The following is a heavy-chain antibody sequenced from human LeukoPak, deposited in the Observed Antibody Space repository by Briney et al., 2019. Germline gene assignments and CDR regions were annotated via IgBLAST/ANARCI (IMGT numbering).Heavy chain of an antibody. Sequence: PGGSLRLSCAASRFTFSSYSMNWVRQAPGKGLEWVSYISSSSSNIYYADSVKGRFTISRDNGKCSLYLQTNSEKAERRAECCCAREVGAGTNSDWFDPWGQGTLVTVSS. CDR2: ISSSSSNI. J-gene: IGHJ5*02. D-gene: IGHD4/OR15-4a*01. CDR1: RFTFSSYS. V-gene: IGHV3-48*01. CDR3: AREVGAGTNSDWFDP.